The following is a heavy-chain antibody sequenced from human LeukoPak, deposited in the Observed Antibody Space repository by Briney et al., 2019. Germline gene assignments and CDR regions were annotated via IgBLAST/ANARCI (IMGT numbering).Heavy chain of an antibody. J-gene: IGHJ4*02. CDR2: IYYSGST. D-gene: IGHD3-22*01. CDR1: GGSISSRSYY. V-gene: IGHV4-39*07. Sequence: MSSETLSLTCTVSGGSISSRSYYWGWIRQPPGKGLEWIGSIYYSGSTYYNPSLKSRVTISVDTSKNQFSLKLSSVTAADTAVYYCARCGSVVSYGLFDYWGQGTLVTVSS. CDR3: ARCGSVVSYGLFDY.